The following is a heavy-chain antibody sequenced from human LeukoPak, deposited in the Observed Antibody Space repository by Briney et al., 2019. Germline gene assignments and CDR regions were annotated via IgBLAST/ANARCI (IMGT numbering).Heavy chain of an antibody. CDR2: MNPSGGST. J-gene: IGHJ4*02. D-gene: IGHD3-22*01. CDR3: AKSRTAGSGSSDY. V-gene: IGHV1-46*01. Sequence: ASVKVSCKASGYTFSSYNIHWVRQAPGQGLEWMGIMNPSGGSTSYAQKFRGRVTMTRDTSTSTVYMELSSLSSEDTAMYYCAKSRTAGSGSSDYWGQGTLVTVSS. CDR1: GYTFSSYN.